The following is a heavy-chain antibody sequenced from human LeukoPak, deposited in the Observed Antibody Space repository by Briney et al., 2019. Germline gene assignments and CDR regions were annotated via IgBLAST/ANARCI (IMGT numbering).Heavy chain of an antibody. Sequence: GGSLRLSCAASGFTFSSYGMHWVRQAPGKGLEWVSSISGSSSYICYADSVKGRFTISRDNAKNSLYLQMNSLRAEDTAVYYCARDFELAYYYDSSGYYAHALDIWGQGTMVTVSS. CDR3: ARDFELAYYYDSSGYYAHALDI. CDR2: ISGSSSYI. CDR1: GFTFSSYG. J-gene: IGHJ3*02. D-gene: IGHD3-22*01. V-gene: IGHV3-21*01.